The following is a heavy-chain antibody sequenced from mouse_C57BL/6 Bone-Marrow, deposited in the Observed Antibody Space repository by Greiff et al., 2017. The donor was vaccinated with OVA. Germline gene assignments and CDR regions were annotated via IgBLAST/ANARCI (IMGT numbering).Heavy chain of an antibody. CDR3: AREVDYDYDVEVYYYAMDY. CDR2: ISYDGSN. D-gene: IGHD2-4*01. V-gene: IGHV3-6*01. J-gene: IGHJ4*01. Sequence: VQLKESGPGLVKPSQSLSLTCSVTGYSITSGYYWNWIRQFPGNKLEWMGYISYDGSNNYNPSLKNRISITRDTSKNQFFLKLNSVTTEDTATYYCAREVDYDYDVEVYYYAMDYWGQGTSVTVSS. CDR1: GYSITSGYY.